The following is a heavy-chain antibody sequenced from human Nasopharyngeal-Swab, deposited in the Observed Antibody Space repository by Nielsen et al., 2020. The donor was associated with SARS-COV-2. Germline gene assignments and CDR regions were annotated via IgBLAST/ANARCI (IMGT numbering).Heavy chain of an antibody. D-gene: IGHD6-19*01. CDR3: ARWAGIGDYYYGMDV. V-gene: IGHV1-2*06. J-gene: IGHJ6*02. Sequence: ASVKVSCKASGYTFTGYYMHWVRQAPGQGLEWMGRINPDSGGTNYAQKFQGRVTMTRDTSISTAYMELSSLRSEDTAVYYCARWAGIGDYYYGMDVWGQGTTVTVSS. CDR1: GYTFTGYY. CDR2: INPDSGGT.